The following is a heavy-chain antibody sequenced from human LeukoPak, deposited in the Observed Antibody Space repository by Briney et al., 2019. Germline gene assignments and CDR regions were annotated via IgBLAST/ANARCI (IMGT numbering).Heavy chain of an antibody. Sequence: SETLSLTCTVSGGSISSSSYYWGWIRQPPGKGLEWIGSIYYSGSTYYNPSLKSRVTISVDTSKNQFSLKLSSVTAADTAVYYCARFKNRNYYYYMDVWGKGTTVTISS. CDR1: GGSISSSSYY. CDR3: ARFKNRNYYYYMDV. J-gene: IGHJ6*03. V-gene: IGHV4-39*01. D-gene: IGHD1-14*01. CDR2: IYYSGST.